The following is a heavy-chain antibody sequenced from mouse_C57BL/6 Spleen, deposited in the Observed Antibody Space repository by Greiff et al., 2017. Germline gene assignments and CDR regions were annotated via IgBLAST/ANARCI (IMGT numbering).Heavy chain of an antibody. J-gene: IGHJ2*01. D-gene: IGHD1-1*01. CDR1: GYSFTSYY. CDR3: ARESITTVVAVDY. V-gene: IGHV1-66*01. Sequence: QVQLKESGPELVKPGASVKISCKASGYSFTSYYIHWVKQRPGQGLEWIGWIYPGSGNTKYNEKFKGKATLTADTSSSTAYMQLSSLTSEDSAVYYCARESITTVVAVDYWGQGTTLTVSS. CDR2: IYPGSGNT.